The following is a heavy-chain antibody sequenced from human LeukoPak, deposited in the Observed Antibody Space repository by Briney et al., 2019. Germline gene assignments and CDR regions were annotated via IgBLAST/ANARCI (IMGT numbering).Heavy chain of an antibody. CDR1: GFTFSTYW. V-gene: IGHV3-7*04. CDR3: ARVRLVTTQYDAFAM. J-gene: IGHJ3*02. Sequence: GGSLRLSCAASGFTFSTYWMTWVRQAPGKGLKGVANVKQDGSEKYYVDSVKGLFTISRDNTKNSLYLQMDSLRAEDTAVYFCARVRLVTTQYDAFAMWGQGTMVTVSS. CDR2: VKQDGSEK. D-gene: IGHD5-12*01.